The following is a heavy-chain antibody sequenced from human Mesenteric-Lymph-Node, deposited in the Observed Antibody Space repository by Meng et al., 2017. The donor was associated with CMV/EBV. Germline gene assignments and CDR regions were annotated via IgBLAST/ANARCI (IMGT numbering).Heavy chain of an antibody. V-gene: IGHV4-59*01. Sequence: GSLRLSCTVSGGSISTYYWTWIRRSPGKGLEWIGYISNSGTTNYNPSLKSRLTMSVDASQNQFSLSLSSVTAADTAVYYCARMYSSSPRGGFDPWGQGTLVTVSS. CDR1: GGSISTYY. CDR3: ARMYSSSPRGGFDP. CDR2: ISNSGTT. D-gene: IGHD6-6*01. J-gene: IGHJ5*02.